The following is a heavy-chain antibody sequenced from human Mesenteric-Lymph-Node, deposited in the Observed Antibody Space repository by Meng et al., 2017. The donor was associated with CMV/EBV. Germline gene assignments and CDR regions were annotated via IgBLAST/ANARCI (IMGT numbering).Heavy chain of an antibody. CDR3: TRDLGVAYAMDV. Sequence: GESLKISCAASGFSFSHYSMNWVRQAPGKGLEWVSYISNTVGSIYADSVKGRFTISRDSAKNSLYLQMNRLRAEDTALYYCTRDLGVAYAMDVWGQGTAVTVSS. CDR1: GFSFSHYS. D-gene: IGHD3-3*01. CDR2: ISNTVGSI. J-gene: IGHJ6*02. V-gene: IGHV3-48*04.